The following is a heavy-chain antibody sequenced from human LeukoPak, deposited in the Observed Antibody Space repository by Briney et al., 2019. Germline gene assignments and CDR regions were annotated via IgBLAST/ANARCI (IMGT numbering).Heavy chain of an antibody. Sequence: PSETLSLTCTVSGGSISSYYWSWIRQPAGKGLEWIGRIYTSGSTNYNPSLKSRVTMSVDTSKNQFSLKLSSVTAADTAVYYCARDPNYGDYLADWWFDLWGRGTLVTVSS. CDR3: ARDPNYGDYLADWWFDL. V-gene: IGHV4-4*07. D-gene: IGHD4-17*01. CDR2: IYTSGST. CDR1: GGSISSYY. J-gene: IGHJ2*01.